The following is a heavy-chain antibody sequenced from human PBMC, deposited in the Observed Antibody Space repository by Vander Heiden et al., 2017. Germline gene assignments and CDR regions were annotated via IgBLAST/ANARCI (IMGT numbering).Heavy chain of an antibody. CDR1: GFTVSSNY. Sequence: EVQLVESGGGLIQPGGSLRLSCAASGFTVSSNYMSWVRQAPGKGLEWVSVIYSGGSTYYADSVKGRCTISRDNSKNTLYLQMNSLRAEDTAVYYCARDLVVPAAINYYYYGMDVWGQGTTVTVSS. J-gene: IGHJ6*02. CDR3: ARDLVVPAAINYYYYGMDV. D-gene: IGHD2-2*01. CDR2: IYSGGST. V-gene: IGHV3-53*01.